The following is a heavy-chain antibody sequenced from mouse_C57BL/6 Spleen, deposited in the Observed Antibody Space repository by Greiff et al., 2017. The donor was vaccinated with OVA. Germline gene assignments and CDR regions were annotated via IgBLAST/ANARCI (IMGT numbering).Heavy chain of an antibody. CDR3: TREPLYDYAMDY. V-gene: IGHV5-9-1*02. J-gene: IGHJ4*01. CDR1: GFTFSSYA. Sequence: EVMLVESGEGLVKPGGSLKLSCAASGFTFSSYAMSWVRQTPEKRLEWVAYISSGGDYIYYADTVKGRFTISRDNARNTLYLQMSSLKSEDTAMYYCTREPLYDYAMDYWGQGTSVTVSS. CDR2: ISSGGDYI. D-gene: IGHD1-1*01.